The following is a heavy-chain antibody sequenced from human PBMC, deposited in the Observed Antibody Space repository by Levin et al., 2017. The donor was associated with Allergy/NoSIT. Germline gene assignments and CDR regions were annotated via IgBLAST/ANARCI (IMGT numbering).Heavy chain of an antibody. Sequence: GESLKISCAASGITFSRSGMHWVRQAPGKGLEWVAVIWYDGGYKYNADSVKGRFTISRDNSKNTLYLQMDGLRVEDTAVYYCARDAGTTRLDYWGQGTLVTVSS. CDR2: IWYDGGYK. CDR1: GITFSRSG. J-gene: IGHJ4*02. D-gene: IGHD3-10*01. V-gene: IGHV3-33*01. CDR3: ARDAGTTRLDY.